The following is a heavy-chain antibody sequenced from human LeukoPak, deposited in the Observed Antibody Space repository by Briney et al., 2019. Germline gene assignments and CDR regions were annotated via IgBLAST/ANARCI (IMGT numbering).Heavy chain of an antibody. J-gene: IGHJ4*02. D-gene: IGHD5-18*01. CDR1: GYTFTSYG. CDR2: ISAYNGNT. CDR3: ARDPWKHPSFDY. Sequence: ASVKVSCKASGYTFTSYGISWVRQAPGQGLEWMGWISAYNGNTNYAQKLQGRVTMTTDTSTSTAYMELSSLRSEDTAVYYCARDPWKHPSFDYWGQGTLVTVSS. V-gene: IGHV1-18*01.